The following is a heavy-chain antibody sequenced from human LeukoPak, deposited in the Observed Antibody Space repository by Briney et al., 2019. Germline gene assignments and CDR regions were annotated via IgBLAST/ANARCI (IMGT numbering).Heavy chain of an antibody. V-gene: IGHV4-4*09. CDR2: IYNSGTT. CDR1: DDSITMYY. D-gene: IGHD3-22*01. Sequence: PSETLSLTCSVSDDSITMYYWSWIRQPPGKGLEWIGYIYNSGTTNYNPSLKSRVTISVDTSKNQFSLKLSSVTAADTAIYCARNGDDSSDYYYFDYWGQGTLVTVSS. CDR3: ARNGDDSSDYYYFDY. J-gene: IGHJ4*02.